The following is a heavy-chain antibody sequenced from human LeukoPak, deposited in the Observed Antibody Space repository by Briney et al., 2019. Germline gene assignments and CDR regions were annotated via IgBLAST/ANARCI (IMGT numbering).Heavy chain of an antibody. V-gene: IGHV3-23*01. Sequence: GGSLRLSCAASGFTFSSYAMSWLRQAPGKGLEWVLGIGASGGHIYYADSVKGRFTISRDNSKNMLYLQMNSLRAEDTAVYYCAKERITMVRGVFRSFDYWGQGTLATVSS. CDR1: GFTFSSYA. CDR3: AKERITMVRGVFRSFDY. D-gene: IGHD3-10*01. CDR2: IGASGGHI. J-gene: IGHJ4*02.